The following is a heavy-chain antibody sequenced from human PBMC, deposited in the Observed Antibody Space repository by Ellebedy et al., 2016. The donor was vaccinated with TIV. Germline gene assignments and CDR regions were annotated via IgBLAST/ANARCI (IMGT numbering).Heavy chain of an antibody. Sequence: GESLKISXAASGFTFNSYAMSWVRQTPGKGLEWASAVSGSGDITYFADSVKGRFTISRDNSKNTVHLQMNSLRAEDTAVYYCWKEFIPGAPSLIDYWGQGTLVTVSS. D-gene: IGHD1-26*01. CDR2: VSGSGDIT. V-gene: IGHV3-23*01. J-gene: IGHJ4*02. CDR3: WKEFIPGAPSLIDY. CDR1: GFTFNSYA.